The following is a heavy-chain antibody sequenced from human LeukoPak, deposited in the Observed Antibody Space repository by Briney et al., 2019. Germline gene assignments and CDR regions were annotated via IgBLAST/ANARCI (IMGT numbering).Heavy chain of an antibody. D-gene: IGHD2-21*02. V-gene: IGHV3-66*01. J-gene: IGHJ6*03. Sequence: GGSLRLSCAASGFTVSNNYMRWVRQAPGKGLEWVSLIYSGGSTYYADSVKGRFTISRDNAKNSLYLQMNSLRAEDAAVYYCARAGYCGGDCYPGYYYYYMDVWGKGTTVTVSS. CDR2: IYSGGST. CDR1: GFTVSNNY. CDR3: ARAGYCGGDCYPGYYYYYMDV.